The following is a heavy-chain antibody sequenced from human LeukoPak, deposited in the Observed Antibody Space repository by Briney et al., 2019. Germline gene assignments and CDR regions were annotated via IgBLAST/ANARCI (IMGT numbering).Heavy chain of an antibody. D-gene: IGHD3-10*01. J-gene: IGHJ4*02. CDR2: IYYSGST. V-gene: IGHV4-59*01. CDR1: GGSISSYY. Sequence: SETLSLTCTVSGGSISSYYWSWIRQPPGKRLEWIGYIYYSGSTNYNPSLKSRVTISVDTSKNQFSLKLSSVTAADTAVYYCARGLPEVRSASYGYFDYWGQGTLVTVSS. CDR3: ARGLPEVRSASYGYFDY.